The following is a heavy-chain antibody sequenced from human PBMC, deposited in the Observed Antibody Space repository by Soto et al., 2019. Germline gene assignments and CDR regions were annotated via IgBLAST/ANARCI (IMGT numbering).Heavy chain of an antibody. Sequence: SLTCTVSGGSSSSDDYYWTWIRQPPGKGLEWIGYIYHSGRTSYNPSLDSRITISMDTSKNLFSLKLSSVSAADTAVYYCARDRSNSPDYFDYWGQGALVTVSS. CDR2: IYHSGRT. V-gene: IGHV4-30-4*01. D-gene: IGHD6-6*01. CDR3: ARDRSNSPDYFDY. CDR1: GGSSSSDDYY. J-gene: IGHJ4*02.